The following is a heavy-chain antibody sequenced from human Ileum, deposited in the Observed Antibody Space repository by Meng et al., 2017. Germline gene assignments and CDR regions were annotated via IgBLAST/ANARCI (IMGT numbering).Heavy chain of an antibody. CDR2: INTNTGNP. D-gene: IGHD1-26*01. CDR1: RYTFTNYD. CDR3: ATSGGGFDY. V-gene: IGHV7-4-1*02. Sequence: QVQLVQSGSELKKPGASVKVSCKASRYTFTNYDINWVRQAPGQGLEWMGWINTNTGNPTYAQGFTGRFVFSLDTSVSTAHLQISTLTAEDTAVYYCATSGGGFDYWGQGALVTVSS. J-gene: IGHJ4*02.